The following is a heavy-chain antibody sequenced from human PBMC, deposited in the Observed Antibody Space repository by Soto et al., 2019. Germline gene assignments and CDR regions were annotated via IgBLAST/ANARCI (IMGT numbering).Heavy chain of an antibody. V-gene: IGHV3-23*01. J-gene: IGHJ4*02. CDR3: AKDRAQYSSGWFPFDY. CDR2: ISGSGGST. Sequence: PGGSLRLSCAASGFTFSSYAMSWVRQAPGKGLERVSAISGSGGSTYYADSVKGRFTISRDNSKNTLYLQMNSLRAEDTAVYYCAKDRAQYSSGWFPFDYWGQGTLVTVSS. CDR1: GFTFSSYA. D-gene: IGHD6-19*01.